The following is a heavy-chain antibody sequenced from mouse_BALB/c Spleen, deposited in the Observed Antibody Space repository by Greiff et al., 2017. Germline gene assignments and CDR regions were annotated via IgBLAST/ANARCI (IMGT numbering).Heavy chain of an antibody. CDR3: ARDALHYYGSSYWYFDV. CDR1: GFTFSDFY. Sequence: EVMLVESGGGLVQPGGSLRLSCATSGFTFSDFYMEWVRQPPGKRLEWIAASRNKANDYTTEYSASVKGRFIVSRDTSQSILYLQMNALRAEDTAIYYCARDALHYYGSSYWYFDVWGAGTTVTVSS. J-gene: IGHJ1*01. CDR2: SRNKANDYTT. V-gene: IGHV7-1*02. D-gene: IGHD1-1*01.